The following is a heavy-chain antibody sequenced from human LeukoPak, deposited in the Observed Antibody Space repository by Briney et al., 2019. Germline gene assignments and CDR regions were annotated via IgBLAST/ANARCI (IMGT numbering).Heavy chain of an antibody. CDR1: GFTFSSYS. CDR3: ARDPPQTWQWPDFDY. J-gene: IGHJ4*02. V-gene: IGHV3-21*01. Sequence: SGGSLRLSCAASGFTFSSYSMNWVGQAPGQGLEWVSSISSSSSYIYYADSVKGRFTISRDNAKNSLYLQMNSLRAEDTAVYYCARDPPQTWQWPDFDYWGQGTLVTVSS. D-gene: IGHD6-19*01. CDR2: ISSSSSYI.